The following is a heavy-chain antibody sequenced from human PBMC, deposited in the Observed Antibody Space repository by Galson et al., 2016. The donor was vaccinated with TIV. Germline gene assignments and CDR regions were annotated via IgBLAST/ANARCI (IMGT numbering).Heavy chain of an antibody. V-gene: IGHV1-69*04. Sequence: SVKVSRKASGDTFSNYAISWVRQAPGQGLEWMGRIIPILNIANYAQEFQGRVTITADESTSTVYMELNSLRSDDTAVYYCARGPAENYWGQGTLVTVSS. CDR3: ARGPAENY. J-gene: IGHJ4*02. CDR1: GDTFSNYA. CDR2: IIPILNIA.